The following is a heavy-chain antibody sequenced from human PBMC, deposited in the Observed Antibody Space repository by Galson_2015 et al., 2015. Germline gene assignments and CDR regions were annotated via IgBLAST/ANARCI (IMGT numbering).Heavy chain of an antibody. CDR2: ISGSGGST. Sequence: SLRLSCAASGFTFSSYAMSWVRQAPGKGLEWVSAISGSGGSTYYADSVKGRFTISRDNSKNTLYLQMNSLRAEDTAVYYCAKDKGPECGLPIGWFDPWGQGTLVTVSS. V-gene: IGHV3-23*01. J-gene: IGHJ5*02. CDR3: AKDKGPECGLPIGWFDP. D-gene: IGHD5-12*01. CDR1: GFTFSSYA.